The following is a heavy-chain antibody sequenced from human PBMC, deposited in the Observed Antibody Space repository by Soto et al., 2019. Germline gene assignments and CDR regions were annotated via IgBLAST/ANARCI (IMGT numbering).Heavy chain of an antibody. CDR2: ISPNSGRP. Sequence: GASVKVSCKASGYTFTKYDISWVRQAPGQGLEWLGLISPNSGRPSYAQKFEGRVTMTTDTSTTTAYLELRSLRSDDTAVHYCVRQYYDFWTDYPDFDYWGQGTLVTVSS. V-gene: IGHV1-18*04. CDR3: VRQYYDFWTDYPDFDY. CDR1: GYTFTKYD. J-gene: IGHJ4*02. D-gene: IGHD3-3*01.